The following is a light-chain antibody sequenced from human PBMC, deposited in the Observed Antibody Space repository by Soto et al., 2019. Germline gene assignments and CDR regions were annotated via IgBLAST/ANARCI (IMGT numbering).Light chain of an antibody. Sequence: EIVLTQSACTLSLSPGERATLSWGASQSVSSSYLAWYQQKPGQAPRLLIYGASSRATGIPDRFSGSGYGTDFNLTISRLETEDFAVYYCQQYDSSPKTFGQGTKVDIK. CDR2: GAS. V-gene: IGKV3-20*01. CDR1: QSVSSSY. J-gene: IGKJ1*01. CDR3: QQYDSSPKT.